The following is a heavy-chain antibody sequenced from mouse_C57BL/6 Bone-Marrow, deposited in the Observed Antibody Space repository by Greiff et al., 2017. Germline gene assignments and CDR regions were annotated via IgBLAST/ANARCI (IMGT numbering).Heavy chain of an antibody. D-gene: IGHD1-1*01. J-gene: IGHJ1*03. Sequence: QVQLQQPGAELVKPGASVKLSCKASGYTFTSYWMHWVKQRPGQGLEWIGMIHPNSGSTNYNEKFKSKATLTVDTSSSTAYMQLSSLTSEDSAVWYCARGEVYYGSSYGCWYVDVWGTGTTVTVSS. V-gene: IGHV1-64*01. CDR2: IHPNSGST. CDR1: GYTFTSYW. CDR3: ARGEVYYGSSYGCWYVDV.